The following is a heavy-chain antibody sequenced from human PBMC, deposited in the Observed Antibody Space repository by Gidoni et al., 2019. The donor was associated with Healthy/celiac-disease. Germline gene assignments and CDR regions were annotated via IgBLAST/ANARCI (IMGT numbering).Heavy chain of an antibody. CDR1: VGSISSYY. CDR2: IYYCGST. Sequence: QVQLQESGPGLVKPSETLSLTCTVSVGSISSYYWSWLRQPPGKGLEWIGYIYYCGSTNYTPSLKSRVTISVDTSKNQFSLKLSSVTAADTAVYYCARGKSSSSPLSWFDPWGQGTLVTVSS. J-gene: IGHJ5*02. D-gene: IGHD6-6*01. CDR3: ARGKSSSSPLSWFDP. V-gene: IGHV4-59*01.